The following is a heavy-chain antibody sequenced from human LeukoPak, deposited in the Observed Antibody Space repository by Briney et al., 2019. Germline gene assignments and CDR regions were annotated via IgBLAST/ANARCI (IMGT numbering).Heavy chain of an antibody. Sequence: GGSLRLSCAASGFTFSSYSMNWVRQAPGKGLEWVSYISGSSSTIYYADSVKGRFTISRDNAKNSLYLQMNSLRAEDTAVYYCARDHPVWGSYDWFDPWGQGTLVTVSS. D-gene: IGHD3-16*01. CDR3: ARDHPVWGSYDWFDP. CDR2: ISGSSSTI. J-gene: IGHJ5*02. CDR1: GFTFSSYS. V-gene: IGHV3-48*04.